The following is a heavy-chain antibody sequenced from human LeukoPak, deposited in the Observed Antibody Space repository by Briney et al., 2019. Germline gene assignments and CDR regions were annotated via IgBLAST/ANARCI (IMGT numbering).Heavy chain of an antibody. CDR3: ARDAAYYGMDV. CDR2: IIPILGIA. D-gene: IGHD6-13*01. J-gene: IGHJ6*02. Sequence: SVKVSCKASGGTFSSYAISWVRQAPGQGLEWMGRIIPILGIANYAQKFQGRVTITADKSTSTAYMELSSLRSEDTAVYYCARDAAYYGMDVWGQGTTVTVSS. CDR1: GGTFSSYA. V-gene: IGHV1-69*04.